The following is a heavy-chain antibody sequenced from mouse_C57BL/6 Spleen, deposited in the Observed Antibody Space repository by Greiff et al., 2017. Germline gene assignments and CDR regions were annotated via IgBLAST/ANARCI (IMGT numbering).Heavy chain of an antibody. J-gene: IGHJ1*03. V-gene: IGHV1-69*01. CDR3: ARERYFDV. CDR1: GYTFTSYW. Sequence: QVQLKQPGAELVMPGASVKLSCKASGYTFTSYWMHWVKQRPGQGLEWIGEIDPSDSYPNYNQKFKGKSTLTVDKSSSTAYMQLSSLTSEDSAVYYCARERYFDVWGTGTTVTVSS. CDR2: IDPSDSYP.